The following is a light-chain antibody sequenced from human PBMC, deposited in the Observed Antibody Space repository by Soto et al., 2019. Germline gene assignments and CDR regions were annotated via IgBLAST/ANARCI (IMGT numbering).Light chain of an antibody. CDR1: QSVSSSY. Sequence: EVVLTQSPGTLALSRGERATLSCRASQSVSSSYLAWYQHRPGQAPRLLIFGASSRATGIPDRFSGTGSGTDFTLTISRLETEDFAVYYCQQYGNSPWTFGKGTKV. V-gene: IGKV3-20*01. J-gene: IGKJ1*01. CDR3: QQYGNSPWT. CDR2: GAS.